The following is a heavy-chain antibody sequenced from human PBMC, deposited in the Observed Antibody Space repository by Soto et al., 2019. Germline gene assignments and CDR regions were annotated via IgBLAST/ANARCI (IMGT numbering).Heavy chain of an antibody. Sequence: PSETLSLTCTVSGGSISSGGYYWSWIRQHPGKGLEWIGYIYYSGSTYYNPSLKSRVTISVDTSKNQLSLKLSSVTAADTAVYYCARDAAGYCSSTSCYGYYYYGMDVWGQGTTVTVSS. CDR1: GGSISSGGYY. CDR2: IYYSGST. CDR3: ARDAAGYCSSTSCYGYYYYGMDV. V-gene: IGHV4-31*03. D-gene: IGHD2-2*03. J-gene: IGHJ6*02.